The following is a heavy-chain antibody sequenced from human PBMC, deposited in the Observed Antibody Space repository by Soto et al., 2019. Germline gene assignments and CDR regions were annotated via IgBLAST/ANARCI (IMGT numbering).Heavy chain of an antibody. V-gene: IGHV3-33*01. CDR2: IRYDGSNK. Sequence: QVQLVESGGGVVQPGRSLRLSCAASGFTFSSYGMHWVRQAPGKGLEWVAVIRYDGSNKYYADSVKGRFTISRDNSKNTLYLQMNSLRAEDTAVYYCASVWAGARTDWYFDLWGRGTLVTVSS. J-gene: IGHJ2*01. CDR1: GFTFSSYG. D-gene: IGHD1-26*01. CDR3: ASVWAGARTDWYFDL.